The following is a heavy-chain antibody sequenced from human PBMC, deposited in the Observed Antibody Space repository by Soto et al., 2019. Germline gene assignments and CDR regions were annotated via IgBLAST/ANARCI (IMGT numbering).Heavy chain of an antibody. CDR2: ISSYGSDT. CDR1: GFTVSRYW. J-gene: IGHJ6*02. D-gene: IGHD3-16*01. V-gene: IGHV3-74*01. CDR3: ASNYAYAEGYYWYGIDV. Sequence: EVQLVESGGGLVLPGGSLRLSCAASGFTVSRYWMHWGRQAPGKGLVWVSRISSYGSDTHYADSVKGRFTISRDNAKNTLYLQMNSLRADDTAVYYCASNYAYAEGYYWYGIDVWGQGTTVTVSS.